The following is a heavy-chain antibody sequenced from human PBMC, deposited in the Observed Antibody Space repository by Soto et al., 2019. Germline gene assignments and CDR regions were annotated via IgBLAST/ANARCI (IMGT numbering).Heavy chain of an antibody. CDR3: ARDTSYDSSGYYRAMGAFDI. Sequence: PSETLSLTCNVSGGSVSSYYWSWIRQPPEKGLEWIGNIYYSGSIYYNPSLKSRATISVDTSKNQFSLKLSSVTAADTAVYYCARDTSYDSSGYYRAMGAFDIWGQGTMVTVSS. CDR2: IYYSGSI. J-gene: IGHJ3*02. V-gene: IGHV4-59*02. CDR1: GGSVSSYY. D-gene: IGHD3-22*01.